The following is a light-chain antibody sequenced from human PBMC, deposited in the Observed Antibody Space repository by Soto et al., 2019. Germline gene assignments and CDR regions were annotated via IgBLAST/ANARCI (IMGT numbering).Light chain of an antibody. CDR2: EVS. CDR1: SSDVGGYNY. CDR3: SSYTSSSTLEV. V-gene: IGLV2-14*01. Sequence: QSVLTQPASVSGSPGQSITISCTGTSSDVGGYNYVSWYQQHPGKAPKLMIYEVSNRPSGVSSRFSGSKSGNTASLTISGLQAEDEADYYCSSYTSSSTLEVFGTGTKVT. J-gene: IGLJ1*01.